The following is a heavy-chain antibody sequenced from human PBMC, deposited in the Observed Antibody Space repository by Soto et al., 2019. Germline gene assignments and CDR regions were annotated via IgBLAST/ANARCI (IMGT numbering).Heavy chain of an antibody. Sequence: PGGSLRLSCAASGFTFSSYGMHWVRQAPGKGLEWVAVISYDGSNKYYADSVKGRFTISIDNSKNTLYLQMNSLRAEDTAVYYCAKAHRPAATYYYFDYWGQGTLVTVSS. CDR2: ISYDGSNK. CDR3: AKAHRPAATYYYFDY. V-gene: IGHV3-30*18. D-gene: IGHD2-2*01. CDR1: GFTFSSYG. J-gene: IGHJ4*02.